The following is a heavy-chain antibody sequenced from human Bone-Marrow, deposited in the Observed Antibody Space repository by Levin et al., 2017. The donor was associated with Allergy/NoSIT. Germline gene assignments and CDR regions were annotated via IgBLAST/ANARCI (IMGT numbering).Heavy chain of an antibody. J-gene: IGHJ4*02. CDR1: GFTFSSYS. V-gene: IGHV3-21*01. CDR2: ISSSSSYI. D-gene: IGHD3-10*01. Sequence: RSGGSLRLSCAASGFTFSSYSMNWVRQAPGKGLEWVSSISSSSSYIYYADSVKGRFTISRDNAKNSLYLQMNSLRAEDTAVYYCAREEVSGFITMVRGVIINSPFDYWGQGTLVTVSS. CDR3: AREEVSGFITMVRGVIINSPFDY.